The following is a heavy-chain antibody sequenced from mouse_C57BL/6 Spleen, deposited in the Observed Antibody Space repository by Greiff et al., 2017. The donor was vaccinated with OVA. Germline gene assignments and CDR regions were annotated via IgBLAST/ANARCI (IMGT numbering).Heavy chain of an antibody. CDR1: GYTFTSYW. CDR2: IHPNSGST. J-gene: IGHJ2*01. V-gene: IGHV1-64*01. Sequence: QVQLQQPGAELVKPGASVKLSCKASGYTFTSYWMHWVKQRPGQGLEWIGMIHPNSGSTNYNEKFKSKATLTLDKSSSTAYMQLSSLTAEDSAVYYCARTGGEYFDYWGQGTTLTVSS. CDR3: ARTGGEYFDY.